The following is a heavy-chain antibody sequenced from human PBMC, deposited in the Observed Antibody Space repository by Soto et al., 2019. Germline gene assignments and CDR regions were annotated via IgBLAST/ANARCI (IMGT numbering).Heavy chain of an antibody. CDR1: GGSFSGFY. D-gene: IGHD2-15*01. CDR3: ARGRAGYSDY. J-gene: IGHJ4*02. V-gene: IGHV4-34*01. CDR2: INHSGST. Sequence: SETLSLTCAVYGGSFSGFYWSWIRQPPGKGLEWIGEINHSGSTNYNPSLKSRVTISVDTSKNQFSLKLSSVTAADTAVYYCARGRAGYSDYWGQGTLVTVSS.